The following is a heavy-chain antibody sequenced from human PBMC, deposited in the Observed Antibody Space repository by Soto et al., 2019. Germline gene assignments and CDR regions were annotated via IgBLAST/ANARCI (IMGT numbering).Heavy chain of an antibody. CDR1: GFTFSSYG. Sequence: QVQLVESGGGVVQPGRSLRLSCAASGFTFSSYGMHWVRQAPGKGLEWVAVIWYDGSNKYYADSVKGRFTISRDNSKNTLYLQMYSLRAEDTAVYYCARDGSYCSGGSCYRPAYYYYYMDVWGKGTTVTVSS. CDR3: ARDGSYCSGGSCYRPAYYYYYMDV. J-gene: IGHJ6*03. D-gene: IGHD2-15*01. CDR2: IWYDGSNK. V-gene: IGHV3-33*01.